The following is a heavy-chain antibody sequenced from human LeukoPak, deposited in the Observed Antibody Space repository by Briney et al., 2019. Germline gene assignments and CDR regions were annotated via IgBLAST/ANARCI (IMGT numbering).Heavy chain of an antibody. D-gene: IGHD3-10*01. V-gene: IGHV3-30*18. CDR2: ISYDGTNK. J-gene: IGHJ4*02. Sequence: GGSLRLSCAASGFTFSRFAMHWVRQAPGKGLEWVAVISYDGTNKYYTDSLKGRFTISRDNSKNTLYLQMNSLRAEDTAVYYCAKDMVRGVVIKRLDYWGQGTLVTVSS. CDR1: GFTFSRFA. CDR3: AKDMVRGVVIKRLDY.